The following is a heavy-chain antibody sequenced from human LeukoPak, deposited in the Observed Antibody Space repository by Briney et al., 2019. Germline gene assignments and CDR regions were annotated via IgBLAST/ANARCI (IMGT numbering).Heavy chain of an antibody. V-gene: IGHV3-23*01. D-gene: IGHD3-22*01. CDR3: AKKGYYDGSGYYMYYFDH. CDR2: ISGSVGTA. CDR1: GFTFSIYA. Sequence: GGSLRLSCAASGFTFSIYAMSWVRQAPGKGLEWVSAISGSVGTAYYADSVKGRFTISRDNSKNTLYLQMNSLRAEDTAVYYCAKKGYYDGSGYYMYYFDHWGQGTLVTVSS. J-gene: IGHJ4*02.